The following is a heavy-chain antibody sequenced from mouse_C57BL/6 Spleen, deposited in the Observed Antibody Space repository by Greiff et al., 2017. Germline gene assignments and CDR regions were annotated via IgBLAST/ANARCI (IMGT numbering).Heavy chain of an antibody. J-gene: IGHJ2*01. Sequence: QVQLQQSGAELVRPGTSVKVSCKASGYAFTNYLIEWVKQRPGQGLEWIGVINPGSGGTNYNEKFKGKATLTADKSSSTAYMQLSSLTSDDSAVYFCARMDDYGYYFDYWGQGTTLTVSS. CDR3: ARMDDYGYYFDY. D-gene: IGHD2-4*01. CDR2: INPGSGGT. V-gene: IGHV1-54*01. CDR1: GYAFTNYL.